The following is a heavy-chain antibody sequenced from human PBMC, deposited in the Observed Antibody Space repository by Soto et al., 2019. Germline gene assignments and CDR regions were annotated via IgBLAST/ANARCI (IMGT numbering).Heavy chain of an antibody. CDR1: GFTFSSYG. Sequence: GGSLRLSCAASGFTFSSYGMHWVRQAPGKGLEWVAVISYDGSNKYYADSVKGRFTISRDNSKNTLYLQMNSLRAEDTAVYYCAKEDSVLRYFDWLFIFDYWGQGTLVTVSS. CDR2: ISYDGSNK. V-gene: IGHV3-30*18. J-gene: IGHJ4*02. D-gene: IGHD3-9*01. CDR3: AKEDSVLRYFDWLFIFDY.